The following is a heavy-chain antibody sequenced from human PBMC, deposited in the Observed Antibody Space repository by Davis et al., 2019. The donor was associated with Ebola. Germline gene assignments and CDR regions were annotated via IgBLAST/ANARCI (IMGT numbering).Heavy chain of an antibody. D-gene: IGHD3-10*01. J-gene: IGHJ6*02. CDR1: GFTVSSNY. Sequence: GESLKISCAASGFTVSSNYMSWVRQAPGKGLEWVAVISYDGSNKYYADSVKGRLTISRDNSKNTLYLQMNSLRAEDTAVYYCAKGTGNYYYYGMDVWGQGTTVTVSS. V-gene: IGHV3-30*18. CDR3: AKGTGNYYYYGMDV. CDR2: ISYDGSNK.